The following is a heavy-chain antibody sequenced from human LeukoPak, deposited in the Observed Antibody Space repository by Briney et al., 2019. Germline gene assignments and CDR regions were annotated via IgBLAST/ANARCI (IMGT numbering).Heavy chain of an antibody. J-gene: IGHJ5*02. V-gene: IGHV1-2*02. CDR3: ARDPIVVVAAGGWFDP. CDR2: INPDSGGT. Sequence: ASVKVSCKASGYTFTGYYMHWVRQAPGHGLEWMGWINPDSGGTNYAQKFQGRVTMTRDTSISTAYMEVSRLRSDDTAVYYCARDPIVVVAAGGWFDPWGQGTLVTVSS. CDR1: GYTFTGYY. D-gene: IGHD2-15*01.